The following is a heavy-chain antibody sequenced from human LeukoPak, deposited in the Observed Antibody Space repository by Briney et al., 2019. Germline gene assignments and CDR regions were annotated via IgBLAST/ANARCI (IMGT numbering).Heavy chain of an antibody. Sequence: GGSLRLSCAASGFTFSSYSMNWVRQAPGKGLEWVSYISSSSSTIYYADSVKGRFTISRDNAKNSLYLQMNSLRAEDTAVYYCARARTALYGGSGFDYWGQGTLVTVSS. CDR1: GFTFSSYS. CDR3: ARARTALYGGSGFDY. J-gene: IGHJ4*02. D-gene: IGHD4-23*01. CDR2: ISSSSSTI. V-gene: IGHV3-48*01.